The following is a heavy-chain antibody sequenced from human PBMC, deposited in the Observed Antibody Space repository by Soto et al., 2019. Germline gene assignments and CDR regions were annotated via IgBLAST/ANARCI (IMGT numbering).Heavy chain of an antibody. Sequence: QVHLVQSGAEVKKPGASVKVSCKASGYTFTNYGVTWLRQAPGQVLEWMGWSNTYNGNTNSAQKFKGRITMTTDTRTSTVYMELRSLRSDDTAVYYCAKVQDKWSNFFDYWGQGTLVTVSS. D-gene: IGHD2-15*01. CDR2: SNTYNGNT. V-gene: IGHV1-18*01. J-gene: IGHJ4*02. CDR1: GYTFTNYG. CDR3: AKVQDKWSNFFDY.